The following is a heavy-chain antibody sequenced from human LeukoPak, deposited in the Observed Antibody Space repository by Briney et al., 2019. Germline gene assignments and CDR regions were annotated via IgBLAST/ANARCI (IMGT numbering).Heavy chain of an antibody. CDR1: GGSISSSSYY. CDR2: IYYSGRT. CDR3: ARHVTISGPYDASDI. J-gene: IGHJ3*02. Sequence: PSETLSLTCSVSGGSISSSSYYWGWIRQPPGKGLEWIGSIYYSGRTYYNPSLKSRVTISVDTSKSQFSLKLSSVTAADTAVYYCARHVTISGPYDASDIWGQGTMVTVSP. D-gene: IGHD5-24*01. V-gene: IGHV4-39*01.